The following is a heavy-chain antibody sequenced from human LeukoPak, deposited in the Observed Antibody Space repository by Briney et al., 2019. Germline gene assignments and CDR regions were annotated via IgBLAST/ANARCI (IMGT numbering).Heavy chain of an antibody. J-gene: IGHJ6*02. Sequence: ASVKVSCKASGYTFTSYGISWVRQAPGQGLEWMGWISAYNGNTNYAQKLQGRVTMTTDTSTSTAYMELRCLRSDDTAVYYCARDENLRFEDYYYGMDVWGQGTTVTVSS. CDR1: GYTFTSYG. D-gene: IGHD3-3*01. CDR2: ISAYNGNT. V-gene: IGHV1-18*01. CDR3: ARDENLRFEDYYYGMDV.